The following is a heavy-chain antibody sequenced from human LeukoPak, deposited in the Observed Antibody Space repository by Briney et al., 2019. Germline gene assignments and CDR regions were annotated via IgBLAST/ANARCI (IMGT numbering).Heavy chain of an antibody. CDR2: VSLQGST. Sequence: SGTLSLTCGVSGGSITSTNYWTWVRQPPGKGLEWIGEVSLQGSTNYNPSLMGRVAISVDTSENHISLQLTSVTAADTAVYYCAREGGPYRPLDYSGQGALVTVSS. J-gene: IGHJ4*02. CDR3: AREGGPYRPLDY. V-gene: IGHV4-4*02. CDR1: GGSITSTNY.